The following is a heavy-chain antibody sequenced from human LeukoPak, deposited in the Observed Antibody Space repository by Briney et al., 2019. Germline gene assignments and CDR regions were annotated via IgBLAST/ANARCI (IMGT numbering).Heavy chain of an antibody. D-gene: IGHD1-14*01. CDR3: ARWIRDAEITRSYWFDP. Sequence: SVKVSCKASGGTFSSCAISWVRQAPGQGLEWMGGIIPIFGTANYAQKFQGRVTITADESTSTAYMELSSLRSEDTAVYYCARWIRDAEITRSYWFDPWGQGTLVTVSS. CDR1: GGTFSSCA. CDR2: IIPIFGTA. V-gene: IGHV1-69*13. J-gene: IGHJ5*02.